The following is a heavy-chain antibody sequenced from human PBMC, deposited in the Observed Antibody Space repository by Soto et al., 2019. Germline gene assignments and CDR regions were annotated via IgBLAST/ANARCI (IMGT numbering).Heavy chain of an antibody. CDR1: GFTFSSYS. D-gene: IGHD1-26*01. V-gene: IGHV3-21*04. CDR2: ISSSSSYI. CDR3: AKDARRSGIVGQWVA. Sequence: GGSLRLSCAASGFTFSSYSMNWVRQAPGKGLEWVSSISSSSSYIYYADSVKGRFTISRDNSKNTLFLQMKSLKAADTAVYYCAKDARRSGIVGQWVAWGQGTLVTVSS. J-gene: IGHJ5*02.